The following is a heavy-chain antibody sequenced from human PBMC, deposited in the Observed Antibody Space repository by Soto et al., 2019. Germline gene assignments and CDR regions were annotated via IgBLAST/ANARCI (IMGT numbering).Heavy chain of an antibody. V-gene: IGHV4-39*01. J-gene: IGHJ5*02. D-gene: IGHD3-3*02. CDR2: IFYLGSS. CDR1: GDSIISSDFY. CDR3: AKHSLALRKNNWFDP. Sequence: SETLSLTCTVSGDSIISSDFYWGWVRQPPGKGLEWIGSIFYLGSSYYNPSLKSRVTMSVDTSKNQFSLRLRSVTAADTALYFCAKHSLALRKNNWFDPWGQGIMVTVSS.